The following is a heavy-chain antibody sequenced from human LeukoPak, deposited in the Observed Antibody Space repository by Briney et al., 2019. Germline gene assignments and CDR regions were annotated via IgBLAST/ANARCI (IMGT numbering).Heavy chain of an antibody. V-gene: IGHV1-69*05. CDR1: GGTFSSYA. D-gene: IGHD6-6*01. CDR2: IIPIFGTA. Sequence: GASVKVSCKASGGTFSSYAISWVRQAPGQGLEWMGGIIPIFGTANYAQKFQGRVMITTDESTSTAYMELSSLRSEDTAVYYCARGVPSSIAARPQDNWFDPWGQGTLVTVSS. CDR3: ARGVPSSIAARPQDNWFDP. J-gene: IGHJ5*02.